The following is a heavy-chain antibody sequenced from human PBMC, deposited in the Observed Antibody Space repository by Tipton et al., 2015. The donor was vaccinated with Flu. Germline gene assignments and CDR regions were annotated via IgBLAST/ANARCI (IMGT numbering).Heavy chain of an antibody. D-gene: IGHD3-22*01. CDR2: IYYSGST. Sequence: LRLSCTVSGGSISSGGYCWSWIRQHPGKGLEWIGYIYYSGSTYYNPSLKSRVTISVDTSKNQFSLKLSSVTAADTAVYYCAREGDYYDSSGPISLFYYWGQGTLVTVSS. V-gene: IGHV4-31*03. J-gene: IGHJ4*02. CDR1: GGSISSGGYC. CDR3: AREGDYYDSSGPISLFYY.